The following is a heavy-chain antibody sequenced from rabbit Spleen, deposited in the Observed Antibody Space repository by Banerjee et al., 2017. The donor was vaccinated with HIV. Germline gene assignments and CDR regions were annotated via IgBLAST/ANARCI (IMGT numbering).Heavy chain of an antibody. J-gene: IGHJ4*01. CDR2: IGTGVGDT. Sequence: QEQLVESGGGLVKPGASLTLTCTASGFSFSSGHDMCWVRQAPGKGLEWIACIGTGVGDTYYANWAKGRFTISKTSSTTVTLQVTSLTAADTATYFCARSRYYDYDFSGYTFAIPNNLWGPGTLVTVS. CDR3: ARSRYYDYDFSGYTFAIPNNL. D-gene: IGHD1-1*01. V-gene: IGHV1S45*01. CDR1: GFSFSSGHD.